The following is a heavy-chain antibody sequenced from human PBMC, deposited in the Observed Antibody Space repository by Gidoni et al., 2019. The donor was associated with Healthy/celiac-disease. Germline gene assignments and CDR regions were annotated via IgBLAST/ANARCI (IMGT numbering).Heavy chain of an antibody. CDR3: ARVGLLPKCFDY. CDR1: GFTFSSYS. J-gene: IGHJ4*02. Sequence: EVQLVESGGGLVKPGGSLRLSCAASGFTFSSYSMNWVRQAPGKGLEWVSSISSSSSYIYYADSVKGRFTISRDNAKNSLYLQMNSLRAEDTAVYYCARVGLLPKCFDYWGQGTLVTVSS. V-gene: IGHV3-21*01. CDR2: ISSSSSYI. D-gene: IGHD2-15*01.